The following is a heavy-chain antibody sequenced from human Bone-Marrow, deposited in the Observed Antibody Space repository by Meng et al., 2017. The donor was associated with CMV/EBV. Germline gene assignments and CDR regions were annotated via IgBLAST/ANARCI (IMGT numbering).Heavy chain of an antibody. CDR3: ARGGKGGCISTICYYYYGMDV. J-gene: IGHJ6*02. V-gene: IGHV3-30*02. CDR1: GFTFSSYG. Sequence: GESLKISCAASGFTFSSYGMHWVRQAPGKGLEWVAFIRYDGSKKYYADSVKGRFTICRDNSKNALYLQRNSLRAEDTAVYYCARGGKGGCISTICYYYYGMDVWGQGTTVTVSS. D-gene: IGHD2-2*01. CDR2: IRYDGSKK.